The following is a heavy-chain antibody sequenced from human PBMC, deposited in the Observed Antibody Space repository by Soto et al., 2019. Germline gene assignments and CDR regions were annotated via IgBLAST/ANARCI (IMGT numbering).Heavy chain of an antibody. CDR1: GGSISSYY. V-gene: IGHV4-59*01. D-gene: IGHD3-3*01. J-gene: IGHJ6*03. Sequence: SETLSLTCTVSGGSISSYYWSWIRQPPGKGLEWIGYIYYSGSTNYNPSLKSRVTISVDTSKNQFSLKLSSVTAADTAVYYCASLYDFSLPYYMDVWGKGTTVTVSS. CDR3: ASLYDFSLPYYMDV. CDR2: IYYSGST.